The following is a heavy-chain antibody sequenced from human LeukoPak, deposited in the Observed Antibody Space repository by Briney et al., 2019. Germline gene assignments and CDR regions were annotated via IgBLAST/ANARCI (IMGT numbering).Heavy chain of an antibody. V-gene: IGHV3-23*01. Sequence: GGSLRLSCAASGFTFSSYAMSWVRQAPGKGLEWVSAISGSGGSTYYADSVKGRFTISRDNSKNTLYLQMNSLRAEDTAVYYCARDQVLRFLEWLIDYWGQGTLVTVSS. D-gene: IGHD3-3*01. J-gene: IGHJ4*02. CDR1: GFTFSSYA. CDR3: ARDQVLRFLEWLIDY. CDR2: ISGSGGST.